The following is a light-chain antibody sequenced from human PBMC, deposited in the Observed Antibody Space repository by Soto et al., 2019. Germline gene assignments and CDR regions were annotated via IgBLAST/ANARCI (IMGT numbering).Light chain of an antibody. J-gene: IGKJ1*01. CDR3: QHYNSYSEA. V-gene: IGKV1-5*03. CDR1: QTISSW. Sequence: DIQMTQSPSTLSGSVGDRVTITCRASQTISSWLAWYQQKPGKDPKLLIYKASTLKSGVPSRFSGSGSGTEFTLTISSLQPDDFATYYCQHYNSYSEAFSQGTKVYIK. CDR2: KAS.